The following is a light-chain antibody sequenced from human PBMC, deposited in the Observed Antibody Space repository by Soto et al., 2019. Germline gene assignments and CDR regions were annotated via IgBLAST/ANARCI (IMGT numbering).Light chain of an antibody. Sequence: EIAMTQSPAPLALSALASALLFCNPSQTLSSNLAWYPQKPGQAPRLPISGASTRATGIPARFTGSGSGTEFTLTISSLQSEDFAVYYCQQYNNWPLIPLGHATPLEI. CDR2: GAS. J-gene: IGKJ5*01. CDR3: QQYNNWPLIP. V-gene: IGKV3D-15*01. CDR1: QTLSSN.